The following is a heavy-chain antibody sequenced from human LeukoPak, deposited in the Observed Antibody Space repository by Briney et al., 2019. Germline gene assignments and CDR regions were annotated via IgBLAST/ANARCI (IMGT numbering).Heavy chain of an antibody. CDR3: ARGGLPDSRDY. CDR2: IKGDGSLI. D-gene: IGHD4-11*01. V-gene: IGHV3-7*01. J-gene: IGHJ4*02. CDR1: GFTFSTYW. Sequence: GGSLRLSCSTSGFTFSTYWMSWVRQTPEKGLEWVANIKGDGSLINYADSVKGRFTISRDNAKNSLSLQMHSLTADDTGLYYCARGGLPDSRDYWGQGTLVTVSS.